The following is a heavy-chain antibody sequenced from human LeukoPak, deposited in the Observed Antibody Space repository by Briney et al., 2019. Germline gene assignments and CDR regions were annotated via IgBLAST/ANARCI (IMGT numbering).Heavy chain of an antibody. Sequence: SETLSLTCAVYGGSFSGYYWSWIRQPPGKGLEWIGEINHSGSTNYNPSLKSRVTISVDTSKNQFSLKLSSVTAAGTAVYYCARRRTYGSNYDYWGQGTLVTVSS. D-gene: IGHD4-23*01. CDR3: ARRRTYGSNYDY. CDR1: GGSFSGYY. J-gene: IGHJ4*02. CDR2: INHSGST. V-gene: IGHV4-34*01.